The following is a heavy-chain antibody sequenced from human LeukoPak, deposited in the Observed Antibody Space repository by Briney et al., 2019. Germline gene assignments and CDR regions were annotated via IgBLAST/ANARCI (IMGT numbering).Heavy chain of an antibody. D-gene: IGHD3-10*01. CDR1: GFTFSSYS. CDR2: ISSSSSYI. CDR3: ARRIGLITMVRGVITQNLYYYYMDV. Sequence: PGGSLRLSCAASGFTFSSYSMNWVRQAPGKGLEWVSSISSSSSYIYYADSVKGRFTISRDNAKNSLYLQMNSLRAEDTAVYYCARRIGLITMVRGVITQNLYYYYMDVWGKGTTVTVSS. V-gene: IGHV3-21*01. J-gene: IGHJ6*03.